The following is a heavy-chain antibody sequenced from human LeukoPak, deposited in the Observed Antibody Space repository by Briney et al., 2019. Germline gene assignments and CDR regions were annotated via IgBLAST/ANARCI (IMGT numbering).Heavy chain of an antibody. CDR1: GFTFDDYA. CDR2: ISGSGGST. V-gene: IGHV3-23*01. Sequence: AGGSLRLSCAASGFTFDDYAMHWVRQAPGKGLEWVSAISGSGGSTYYADSVKGRFTISRDNSKNTLYLQMNSLRAEDTAVYYCSKVSGDTTFWVVDYWGQGTLVTVSS. J-gene: IGHJ4*02. D-gene: IGHD2/OR15-2a*01. CDR3: SKVSGDTTFWVVDY.